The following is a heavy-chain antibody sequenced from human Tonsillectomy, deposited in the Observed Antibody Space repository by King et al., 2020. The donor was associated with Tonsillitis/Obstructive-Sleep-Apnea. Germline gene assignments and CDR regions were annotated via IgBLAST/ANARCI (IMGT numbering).Heavy chain of an antibody. V-gene: IGHV1-69*12. D-gene: IGHD3-9*01. CDR2: IIPIFGTA. Sequence: QLVQSGAEVKKPGSSVKVSCKASGGTFSSYAISWVRQAPGQGLEWMGGIIPIFGTANYAQKFQGRVTITADESTSTAYMELSSLRSEDTAIYYCASPAHNYDMLTGRPPLYYFDYWGQGTLVTVSS. CDR3: ASPAHNYDMLTGRPPLYYFDY. J-gene: IGHJ4*02. CDR1: GGTFSSYA.